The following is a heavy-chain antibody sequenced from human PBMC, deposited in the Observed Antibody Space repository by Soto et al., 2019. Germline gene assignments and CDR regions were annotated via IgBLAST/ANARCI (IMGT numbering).Heavy chain of an antibody. D-gene: IGHD1-26*01. J-gene: IGHJ4*02. Sequence: PWETRSLTCTVSDASVWSDSYFWTWIRQPPGKGLEWIAYIPHTGDTNYNPSLTSRVTISIDTSRNQFSLTVTSVTAADTAVYFCARIVVGVTVDLWGQGSLVTVSS. V-gene: IGHV4-61*01. CDR2: IPHTGDT. CDR3: ARIVVGVTVDL. CDR1: DASVWSDSYF.